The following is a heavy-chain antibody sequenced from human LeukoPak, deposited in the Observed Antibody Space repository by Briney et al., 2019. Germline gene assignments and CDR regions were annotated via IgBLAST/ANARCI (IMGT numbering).Heavy chain of an antibody. D-gene: IGHD5-12*01. CDR1: GFTFSSDA. Sequence: GGSLRLSCAASGFTFSSDAMHWVRQAPGKGLEWVAVISYDGSNKYYADSVKGRFTISRDNSKNTLYLQMNSQRAEDTAVYYCARGRATTLDYWGQGTLVTVSS. V-gene: IGHV3-30-3*01. CDR2: ISYDGSNK. CDR3: ARGRATTLDY. J-gene: IGHJ4*02.